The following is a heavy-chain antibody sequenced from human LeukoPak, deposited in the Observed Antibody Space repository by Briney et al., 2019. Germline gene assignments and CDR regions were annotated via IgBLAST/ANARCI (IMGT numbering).Heavy chain of an antibody. V-gene: IGHV3-74*01. D-gene: IGHD2-2*01. Sequence: GGSLRLSCAASGFTFSVYWMHWVRQAPGKGPVWVSRITSDGSGTSYADSVKGRFTISRDNAKNTLYLQMNTLRAEDTAVYYCARSNACVDYWGQGTLVTASS. J-gene: IGHJ4*02. CDR2: ITSDGSGT. CDR3: ARSNACVDY. CDR1: GFTFSVYW.